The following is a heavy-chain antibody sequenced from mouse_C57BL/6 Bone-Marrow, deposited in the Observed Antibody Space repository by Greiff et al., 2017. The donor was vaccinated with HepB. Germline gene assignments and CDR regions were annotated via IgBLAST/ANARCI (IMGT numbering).Heavy chain of an antibody. CDR1: GFTFSDYY. D-gene: IGHD1-1*01. CDR2: INYDGSST. V-gene: IGHV5-16*01. CDR3: ARGLITTVVDYFDY. J-gene: IGHJ2*01. Sequence: EVKLMESEGGLVQPGSSMKLSCPASGFTFSDYYMAWVRQVPEKGLEWVANINYDGSSTYYLDSLKSRFIISRDNAKNIQYLQMSSLKSEDTATYYCARGLITTVVDYFDYWGQGTTLTVSS.